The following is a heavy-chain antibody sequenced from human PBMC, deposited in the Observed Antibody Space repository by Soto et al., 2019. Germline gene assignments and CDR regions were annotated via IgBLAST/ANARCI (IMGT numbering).Heavy chain of an antibody. V-gene: IGHV2-26*01. CDR3: ALISCGGDCQIDY. D-gene: IGHD2-21*02. J-gene: IGHJ4*02. Sequence: QVTLKESGPVLVKPTETLTLTCTVSGFSLSNDEMGVSWIRQPPGMALEWLSHIFSGDEKSYNTSLKSRLTISRDTSKSQVVLTMTNMDPVDTATYYCALISCGGDCQIDYWGQGTLVTVSS. CDR2: IFSGDEK. CDR1: GFSLSNDEMG.